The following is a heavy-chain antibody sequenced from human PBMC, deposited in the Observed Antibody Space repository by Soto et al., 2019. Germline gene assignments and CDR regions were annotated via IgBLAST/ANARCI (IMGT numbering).Heavy chain of an antibody. V-gene: IGHV3-23*01. CDR1: GFTFSDYA. CDR3: AKGRGLLSVLHPMN. D-gene: IGHD1-26*01. Sequence: EVQLLESGGGLVQPGGSLRLSCAASGFTFSDYAMSWVRQAPGKGLEWVSGISGSGGRTYYADSVQGRFTISRDNSKNTLYLQMSSLRVEDTAVYNCAKGRGLLSVLHPMNWGQGTLVTVSS. CDR2: ISGSGGRT. J-gene: IGHJ4*02.